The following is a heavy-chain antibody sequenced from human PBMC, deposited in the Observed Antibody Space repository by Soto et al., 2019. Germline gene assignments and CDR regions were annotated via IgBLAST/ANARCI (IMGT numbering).Heavy chain of an antibody. V-gene: IGHV4-38-2*01. CDR1: GYSLSRGSY. Sequence: SEALSHTCAGSGYSLSRGSYLGWIRQPPGKGPEWIASIYHGGTTFYNPSLKSRVTLSVDTSKNHYSLKLRSVTAADTAVYYCASVHVMVVAGSPFDYWC. CDR2: IYHGGTT. D-gene: IGHD6-19*01. J-gene: IGHJ4*01. CDR3: ASVHVMVVAGSPFDY.